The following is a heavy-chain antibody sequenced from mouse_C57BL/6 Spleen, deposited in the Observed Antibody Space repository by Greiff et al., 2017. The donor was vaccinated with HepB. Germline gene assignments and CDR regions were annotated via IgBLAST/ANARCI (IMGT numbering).Heavy chain of an antibody. D-gene: IGHD1-1*01. CDR2: IDPEDGET. Sequence: EVKLVESGAELVKPGASVKLSCTASGFNIKDYYMHWVKQRTEQGLEWIGRIDPEDGETKYAPKFQGKATITADTSSNTAYLQLSSLTSEDTAVYYCARSYGSSDWYFDVWGTGTTVTVSS. CDR3: ARSYGSSDWYFDV. CDR1: GFNIKDYY. V-gene: IGHV14-2*01. J-gene: IGHJ1*03.